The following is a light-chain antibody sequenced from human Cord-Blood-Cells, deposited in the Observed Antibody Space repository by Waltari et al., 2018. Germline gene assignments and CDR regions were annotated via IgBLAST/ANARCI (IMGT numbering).Light chain of an antibody. CDR1: RSDVGGYNY. V-gene: IGLV2-14*01. CDR3: SSYTSSSTLV. J-gene: IGLJ1*01. CDR2: EVS. Sequence: QSALTQPASVPGSPGQPITISCTGTRSDVGGYNYVSWYQQHPGKAPKLMIYEVSNRPSGVSNRFSGSKSGNTASLTISGLQAEDEADYYCSSYTSSSTLVFGTGTKVTVL.